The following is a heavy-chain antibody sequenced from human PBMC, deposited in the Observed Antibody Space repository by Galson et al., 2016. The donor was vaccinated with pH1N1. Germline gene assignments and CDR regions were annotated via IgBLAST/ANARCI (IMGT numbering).Heavy chain of an antibody. V-gene: IGHV3-49*03. D-gene: IGHD3-3*01. Sequence: SLRLSCAASGFTFGDYGFIWFRQTPGKGLEWVGFIRSKVYGGTTEYAASVKGRFTISRDDSKRIAYLQMSSLKSADTALYYCARGQLGFLEGIFPGDHWGQGILVTVSS. CDR3: ARGQLGFLEGIFPGDH. J-gene: IGHJ4*02. CDR1: GFTFGDYG. CDR2: IRSKVYGGTT.